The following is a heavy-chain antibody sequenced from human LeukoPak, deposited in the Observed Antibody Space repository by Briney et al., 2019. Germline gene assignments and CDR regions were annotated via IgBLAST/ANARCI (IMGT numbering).Heavy chain of an antibody. V-gene: IGHV3-23*01. CDR3: AKGAKYYYDSSGYYGEHFDY. D-gene: IGHD3-22*01. Sequence: GGSLRLSRAASGFTFSNYAMNWVRQAPGRGLEWVSAISGSGGSTYYADSVKGRFTISRDNSKNTLYLQMNSLRAEDTAVYYCAKGAKYYYDSSGYYGEHFDYWGQGTLVTVSS. CDR1: GFTFSNYA. J-gene: IGHJ4*02. CDR2: ISGSGGST.